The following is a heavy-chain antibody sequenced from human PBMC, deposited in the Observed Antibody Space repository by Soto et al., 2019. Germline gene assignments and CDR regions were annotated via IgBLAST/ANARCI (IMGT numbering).Heavy chain of an antibody. CDR3: AHSRLLFWERLYTLDY. D-gene: IGHD3-3*01. J-gene: IGHJ4*02. V-gene: IGHV2-5*01. CDR1: GFSLSTSGVG. CDR2: IYWNDDK. Sequence: QITLKESGTPIVKPTHTLTLTCTFSGFSLSTSGVGVGWISQPPGKALEWLAIIYWNDDKRYSTSLKSRLTITKDTSKSQMVLTMTNMDPVDTTTYYCAHSRLLFWERLYTLDYWGKGTTLTDSS.